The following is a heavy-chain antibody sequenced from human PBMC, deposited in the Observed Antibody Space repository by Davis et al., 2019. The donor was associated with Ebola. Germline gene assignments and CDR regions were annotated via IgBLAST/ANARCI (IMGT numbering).Heavy chain of an antibody. CDR3: ARGTTVTRYGMDV. CDR1: GYTFTSYG. CDR2: ISAYNGNT. D-gene: IGHD4-17*01. Sequence: AASVKVSCKASGYTFTSYGISWVRQAPGQGLEWMGWISAYNGNTNYAQKFQGRVTMTRDTSISTAYMELSRLRSDDTAVYYCARGTTVTRYGMDVWGKGTTVTVSS. V-gene: IGHV1-18*04. J-gene: IGHJ6*04.